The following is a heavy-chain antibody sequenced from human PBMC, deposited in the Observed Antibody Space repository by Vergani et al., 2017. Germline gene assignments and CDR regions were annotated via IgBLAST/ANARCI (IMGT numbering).Heavy chain of an antibody. CDR1: GITFWKFG. CDR2: ISWNSGAV. D-gene: IGHD6-6*01. Sequence: EVDLVESGGGLAQPGGSLRLSCEASGITFWKFGMHWVRQGPGKGLEWVSGISWNSGAVDYADSVRGRFTISRDNAKNTVYLQINSLRAEDTALYHCAKNRMSQVVVPDWLDPWGQGTLVTVSS. CDR3: AKNRMSQVVVPDWLDP. V-gene: IGHV3-9*01. J-gene: IGHJ5*02.